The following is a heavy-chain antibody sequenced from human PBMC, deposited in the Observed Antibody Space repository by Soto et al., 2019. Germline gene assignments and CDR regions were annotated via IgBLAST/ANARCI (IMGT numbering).Heavy chain of an antibody. CDR3: ARERSSSCYGLLVHGTLYYYYGMDV. CDR2: IWYDGSNK. J-gene: IGHJ6*02. V-gene: IGHV3-33*01. CDR1: GFTFSSYG. D-gene: IGHD6-13*01. Sequence: GGSLRLSCAASGFTFSSYGMHWVRQAPGKGLEWVAVIWYDGSNKYYADSVKGRFTISRDNSKNTLYLQMNSLRAEDTAVYYCARERSSSCYGLLVHGTLYYYYGMDVWGQGTTVTVSS.